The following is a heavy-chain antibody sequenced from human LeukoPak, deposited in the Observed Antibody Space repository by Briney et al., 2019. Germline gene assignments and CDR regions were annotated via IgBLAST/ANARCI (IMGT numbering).Heavy chain of an antibody. CDR2: INPNSGGT. D-gene: IGHD3-3*01. Sequence: ASVKVSCKASGYTFTGYYMHWVRQAPGQGLEWMGRINPNSGGTNYAQKFQGRVTMTRGTSISTAYMELSRLRSDDTAVYYCARDSYDFWSGYYRNDYWGQGTLVTVSS. J-gene: IGHJ4*02. CDR1: GYTFTGYY. V-gene: IGHV1-2*06. CDR3: ARDSYDFWSGYYRNDY.